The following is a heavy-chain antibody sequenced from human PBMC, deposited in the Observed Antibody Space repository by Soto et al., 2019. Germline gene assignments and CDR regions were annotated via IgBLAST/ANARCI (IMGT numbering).Heavy chain of an antibody. CDR2: IIPIFGTA. CDR3: ARVGARGAPYYFDY. Sequence: SVKVSCKACGGTFSSYAISWVRQAPGQGLEWMGGIIPIFGTANYAQKFQGRVTITADESTSTAYMELSSLRSEDTAVYYCARVGARGAPYYFDYWGQGTLVTVSS. CDR1: GGTFSSYA. J-gene: IGHJ4*02. D-gene: IGHD1-26*01. V-gene: IGHV1-69*13.